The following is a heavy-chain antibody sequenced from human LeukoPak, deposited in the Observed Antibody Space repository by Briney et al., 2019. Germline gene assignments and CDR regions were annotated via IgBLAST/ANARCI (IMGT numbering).Heavy chain of an antibody. J-gene: IGHJ4*02. CDR2: INPNSGGT. CDR3: ARVGCSGGSCYSTDLFDY. CDR1: GYTFTGYY. Sequence: ASVKVSCKASGYTFTGYYMHWVRQAPGQGLEWMGWINPNSGGTNYAQKFQGRVTMTRDTSISTAYMELSRLRSDDTAVYYCARVGCSGGSCYSTDLFDYWGQGTLVTVSS. V-gene: IGHV1-2*02. D-gene: IGHD2-15*01.